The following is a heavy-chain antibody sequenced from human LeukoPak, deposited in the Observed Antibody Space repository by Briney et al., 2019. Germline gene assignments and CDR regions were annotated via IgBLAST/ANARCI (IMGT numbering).Heavy chain of an antibody. CDR3: AREGSYYFDY. CDR1: GFTFSSYE. V-gene: IGHV3-48*03. J-gene: IGHJ4*02. D-gene: IGHD1-26*01. CDR2: ISSSGSTI. Sequence: GGSLRLSCAASGFTFSSYEIIWVRQAPGKGLEWVSYISSSGSTIFYADSVKGRFTISRDNAKNSVYLQMNSLRAEDTAVYSCAREGSYYFDYWGRGTLVTVSS.